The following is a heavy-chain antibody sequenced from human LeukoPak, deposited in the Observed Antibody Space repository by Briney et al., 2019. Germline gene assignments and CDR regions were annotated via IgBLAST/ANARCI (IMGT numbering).Heavy chain of an antibody. CDR3: AVIAAAGSAAFDI. V-gene: IGHV3-48*03. Sequence: GGSLRLSCAASGFTFSSYEMNWVRQAPGKGLEWVSYISSSGSTIYYADSVKGRFTISRDNAKNSLYLQMNSLRAEDTAVYYCAVIAAAGSAAFDIWGQGTMVTVSS. CDR2: ISSSGSTI. J-gene: IGHJ3*02. D-gene: IGHD6-13*01. CDR1: GFTFSSYE.